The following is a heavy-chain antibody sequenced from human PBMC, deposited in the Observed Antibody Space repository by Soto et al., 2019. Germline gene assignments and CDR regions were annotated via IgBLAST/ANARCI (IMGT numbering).Heavy chain of an antibody. CDR3: ARAPFGFHYYYMDV. D-gene: IGHD3-10*01. CDR1: GGSISSGGYY. CDR2: IYYSGSI. V-gene: IGHV4-31*03. Sequence: PSETLSLTCTVSGGSISSGGYYWSWIRQHPGKGLEWIGYIYYSGSIYYNPSLKSRVTISVDTSKNQFSLKLSSVTAADTAVYYCARAPFGFHYYYMDVWGKGTTVTVSS. J-gene: IGHJ6*03.